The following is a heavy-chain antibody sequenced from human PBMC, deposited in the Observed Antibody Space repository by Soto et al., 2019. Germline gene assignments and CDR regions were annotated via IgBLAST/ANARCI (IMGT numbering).Heavy chain of an antibody. V-gene: IGHV3-23*01. CDR2: ISGSGGST. D-gene: IGHD3-3*01. Sequence: GGSLRLSCAASGFTFSSYAMSWVRQAPGKGLEWVSAISGSGGSTYYADSVKGRFTISRDNSKNTLYLQMNSLRAEDTAVYYCAARIRSRPLYYDFWSGYYRPFDYWGQGTLVTVSS. J-gene: IGHJ4*02. CDR3: AARIRSRPLYYDFWSGYYRPFDY. CDR1: GFTFSSYA.